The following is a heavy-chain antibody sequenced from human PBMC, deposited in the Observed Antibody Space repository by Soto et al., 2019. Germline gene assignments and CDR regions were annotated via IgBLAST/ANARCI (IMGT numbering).Heavy chain of an antibody. D-gene: IGHD1-1*01. CDR2: INPNSGGT. CDR1: GYTFTGHY. V-gene: IGHV1-2*02. J-gene: IGHJ5*02. CDR3: GRDGTFNLGWFVP. Sequence: QVQLVQSGAEVTKPGASVKVSCKASGYTFTGHYIQWVRQAPGQGLEWMGWINPNSGGTNSAQKFQGRGTETGDTSNSTLAMALRRLRSDDTAMYYCGRDGTFNLGWFVPWGQGTLVTVSS.